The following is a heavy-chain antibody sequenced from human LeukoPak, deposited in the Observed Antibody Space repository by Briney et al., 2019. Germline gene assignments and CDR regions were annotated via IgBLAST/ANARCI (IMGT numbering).Heavy chain of an antibody. Sequence: ASVKVSCKASGYTFTSYGINWVRQAPGQGLEWMGCISAYNGNTNYAQKLQGRVTMTTDTSTSTAYMELRSLRSDDTAVYYCARATYNWNDVDGSYYYYYMDVWGKGTTVTVSS. J-gene: IGHJ6*03. CDR1: GYTFTSYG. D-gene: IGHD1-1*01. CDR3: ARATYNWNDVDGSYYYYYMDV. CDR2: ISAYNGNT. V-gene: IGHV1-18*01.